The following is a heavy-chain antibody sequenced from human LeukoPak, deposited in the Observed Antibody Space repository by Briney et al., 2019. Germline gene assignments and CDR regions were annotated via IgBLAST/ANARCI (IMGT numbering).Heavy chain of an antibody. J-gene: IGHJ3*02. D-gene: IGHD6-19*01. CDR1: GGSISSYY. CDR2: IYYSGGT. CDR3: ARDRQQWLVRGAFDI. V-gene: IGHV4-59*01. Sequence: SETLSLTCTVSGGSISSYYWSWIRQPPGKGLEWIGDIYYSGGTNYNPSLKSRVTISVDTSKNQFSLKLSSVTAADTAVYYCARDRQQWLVRGAFDIWGQGTMVTVSS.